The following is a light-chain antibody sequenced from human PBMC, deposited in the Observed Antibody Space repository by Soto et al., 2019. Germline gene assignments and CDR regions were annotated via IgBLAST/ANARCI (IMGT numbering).Light chain of an antibody. CDR2: DVT. V-gene: IGLV2-11*01. CDR3: CSYAGSYVV. J-gene: IGLJ2*01. Sequence: QSALTQPPSVSGSPGQSVTISCTGTSSDVGGFDYVSWYQQHPGKAPKLMIYDVTKRPSGVPGRFSGSKSGNTASLTISGRQAEDEADYYCCSYAGSYVVFGGGTKLTVL. CDR1: SSDVGGFDY.